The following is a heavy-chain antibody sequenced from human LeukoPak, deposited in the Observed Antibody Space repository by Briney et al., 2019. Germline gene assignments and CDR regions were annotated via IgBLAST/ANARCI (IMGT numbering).Heavy chain of an antibody. V-gene: IGHV4-34*01. J-gene: IGHJ3*02. CDR2: IDHSGST. Sequence: SETLSLTCAVYGGSFSGYYWSWIRQPPGKGLEWIGEIDHSGSTNYNPSLKSRVTISADTSKNQFSFKLSSVTAADTAVYYRACTLGYCSGGSCYRTHDAFDIWGQGTMVTVSS. D-gene: IGHD2-15*01. CDR1: GGSFSGYY. CDR3: ACTLGYCSGGSCYRTHDAFDI.